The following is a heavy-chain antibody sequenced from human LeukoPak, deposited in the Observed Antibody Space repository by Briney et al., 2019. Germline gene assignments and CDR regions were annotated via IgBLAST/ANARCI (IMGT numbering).Heavy chain of an antibody. D-gene: IGHD3-22*01. CDR2: ISGGGGST. V-gene: IGHV3-23*01. J-gene: IGHJ4*02. Sequence: PGGSLRPSCAASGFTFSSYAMSWVRQAPGKGLEWVSAISGGGGSTHYADSVKGRFTISRDNSKNTLYLQMSGLRAGDTAVYYCAKSSYYDSSGYYREYYFDYWGQGTLVTVSS. CDR3: AKSSYYDSSGYYREYYFDY. CDR1: GFTFSSYA.